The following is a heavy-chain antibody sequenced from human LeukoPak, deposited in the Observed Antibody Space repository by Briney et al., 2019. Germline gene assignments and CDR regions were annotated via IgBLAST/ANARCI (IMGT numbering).Heavy chain of an antibody. CDR1: DGSISTYH. CDR3: ARGGLPRENCFDP. Sequence: SETLSLTCTGSDGSISTYHWSWIRQPAGKGLEWIGRIYTTGSTNYNPSLKSRVTMSVDTSKNQFSLKLSSVTAADTAVYYCARGGLPRENCFDPWGQGTLVTVSS. J-gene: IGHJ5*02. D-gene: IGHD1-26*01. V-gene: IGHV4-4*07. CDR2: IYTTGST.